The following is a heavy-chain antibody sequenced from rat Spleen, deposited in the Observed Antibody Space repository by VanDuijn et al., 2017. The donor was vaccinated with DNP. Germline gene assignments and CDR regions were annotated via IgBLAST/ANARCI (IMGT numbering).Heavy chain of an antibody. J-gene: IGHJ2*01. V-gene: IGHV10-5*01. CDR1: GFTFSNAA. Sequence: VQLVESGGGLVQPGRSLKISCAASGFTFSNAAMYWVRQAPGKGLEWVARIRTKPNNYATYYADSVKGRFTISRDDSKSMVYLQMDNLKTEDTAMYYCTAANYGSLGDFDYWGQGVMVTVSS. CDR2: IRTKPNNYAT. D-gene: IGHD1-3*01. CDR3: TAANYGSLGDFDY.